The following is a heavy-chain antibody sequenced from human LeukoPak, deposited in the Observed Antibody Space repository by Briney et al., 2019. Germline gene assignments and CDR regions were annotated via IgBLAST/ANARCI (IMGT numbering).Heavy chain of an antibody. V-gene: IGHV3-7*01. CDR3: ATDPPWGRDAFDI. Sequence: PGGSLRLSCAASEFTFSNYWMTWVRQAPGKGLEWVANIKQDGSDKYYVDSVKGRFTISRDNAKKSLYLQMNSLRAEDTAVYYCATDPPWGRDAFDIWGQGTMVTVSS. D-gene: IGHD7-27*01. CDR2: IKQDGSDK. CDR1: EFTFSNYW. J-gene: IGHJ3*02.